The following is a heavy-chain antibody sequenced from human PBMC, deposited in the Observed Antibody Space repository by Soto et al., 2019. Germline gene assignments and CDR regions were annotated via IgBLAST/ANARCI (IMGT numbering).Heavy chain of an antibody. CDR2: ISSSSSYI. CDR1: GFTFSSYS. D-gene: IGHD3-9*01. CDR3: ARPSSDYDILTGYPIDDY. V-gene: IGHV3-21*01. Sequence: GSLRLSCAASGFTFSSYSMNWVRQAPGKGLEWVSSISSSSSYIYYADSVKGRFTSSRDNAKNSLYLQMNSLRAEDTAVYYFARPSSDYDILTGYPIDDYWGQGTLVTVSS. J-gene: IGHJ4*02.